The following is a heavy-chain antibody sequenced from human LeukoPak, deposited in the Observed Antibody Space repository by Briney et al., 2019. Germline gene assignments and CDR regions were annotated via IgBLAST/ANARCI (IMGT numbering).Heavy chain of an antibody. J-gene: IGHJ4*02. D-gene: IGHD2-8*02. V-gene: IGHV3-30*02. CDR2: IRYDGSNK. CDR3: ATYRQVLLPFES. CDR1: GFTFSSYG. Sequence: GGSLRLSCAASGFTFSSYGMHWVRQAPGKGLEWVAFIRYDGSNKYYADSVRGRFTISRDDSKSTLSLQMNSLRAEDTAIYYCATYRQVLLPFESWGQGTLVTVSS.